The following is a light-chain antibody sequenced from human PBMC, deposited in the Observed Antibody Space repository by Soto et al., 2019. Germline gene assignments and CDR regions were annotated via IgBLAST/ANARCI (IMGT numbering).Light chain of an antibody. CDR3: QQYGSSSYT. Sequence: DIVLTQSPDTLSLSPGERATLSCRASQSVSSNYLAWYQQKPGQAPRLLIYGASTRATGIPDRFSGSGSGTVFTLTISILETEDFAVYYCQQYGSSSYTFGQGTRLEIK. J-gene: IGKJ2*01. CDR2: GAS. V-gene: IGKV3-20*01. CDR1: QSVSSNY.